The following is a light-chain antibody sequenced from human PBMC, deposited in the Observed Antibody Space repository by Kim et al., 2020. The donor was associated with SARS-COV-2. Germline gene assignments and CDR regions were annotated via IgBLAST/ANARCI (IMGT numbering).Light chain of an antibody. CDR2: GAS. CDR3: QQYGRTPPYT. Sequence: EIVLTQSPDTLSLSPGETATLSCRASQRVSANYIVWYQHKFGQTPRLLIYGASSRATDIADRFSGSASGTDFTLTISRLVPDDFALYYCQQYGRTPPYTFGQGTKLEI. J-gene: IGKJ2*01. V-gene: IGKV3-20*01. CDR1: QRVSANY.